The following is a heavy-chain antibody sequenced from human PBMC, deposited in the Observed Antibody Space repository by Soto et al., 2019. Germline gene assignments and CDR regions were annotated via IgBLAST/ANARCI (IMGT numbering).Heavy chain of an antibody. J-gene: IGHJ4*02. D-gene: IGHD3-10*01. CDR3: SYGSSFDY. CDR1: GASLRSGTYY. CDR2: ISHSGRT. V-gene: IGHV4-61*01. Sequence: PSETLSLTCTVCGASLRSGTYYWSWIRQPPGKGLEWIGYISHSGRTNYDPSLKSRLTMSVDTSQNQFSLQLNSVTAADTAVYYCSYGSSFDYWGQGTLVTVSS.